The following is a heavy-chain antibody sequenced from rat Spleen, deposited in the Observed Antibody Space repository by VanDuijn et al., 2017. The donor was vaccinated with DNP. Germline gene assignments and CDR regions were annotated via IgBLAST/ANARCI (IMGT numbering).Heavy chain of an antibody. V-gene: IGHV5-29*01. D-gene: IGHD5-1*01. CDR2: IIYDGSST. Sequence: EVQLVESGGGLVQPGGSLKLSCVASGFTFSNYWMYWIRQSPKKGLEWVATIIYDGSSTYYRDSVRGRFTISRDYARSTLYLQMNSLRSEDTATYYCVRGLGVQNWFAYWGQGTLVTVSS. J-gene: IGHJ3*01. CDR3: VRGLGVQNWFAY. CDR1: GFTFSNYW.